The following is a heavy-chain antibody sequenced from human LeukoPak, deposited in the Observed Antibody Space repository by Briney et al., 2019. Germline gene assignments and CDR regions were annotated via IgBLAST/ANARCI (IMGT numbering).Heavy chain of an antibody. CDR2: LNGDNT. CDR1: GFTFSNFA. CDR3: VREATGYSFADY. D-gene: IGHD1-26*01. J-gene: IGHJ4*02. Sequence: GGSLRLSCAASGFTFSNFAMSWIRQAPGKGLEWVSALNGDNTYYADSVRGRFTVSRDNSKNTLYLQMNSLTAEDTAVYYCVREATGYSFADYWGQGTLVSVSS. V-gene: IGHV3-23*01.